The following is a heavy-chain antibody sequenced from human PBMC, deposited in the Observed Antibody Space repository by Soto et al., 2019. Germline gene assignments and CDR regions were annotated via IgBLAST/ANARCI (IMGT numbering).Heavy chain of an antibody. CDR1: GFDFGSFG. V-gene: IGHV1-58*02. Sequence: GASVKVSCKASGFDFGSFGIQLLRQTRGRGLEWIGWIVVVSGSTNYARQFQGRVAISRDMSSSTAYLDLYDLKSDDTAVYFCSADHPHMAMGWPVWGQGTTVTVSS. CDR3: SADHPHMAMGWPV. J-gene: IGHJ6*02. CDR2: IVVVSGST. D-gene: IGHD1-26*01.